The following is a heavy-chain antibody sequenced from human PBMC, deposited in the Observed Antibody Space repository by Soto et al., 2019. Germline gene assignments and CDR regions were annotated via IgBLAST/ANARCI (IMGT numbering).Heavy chain of an antibody. Sequence: QLQLQESGSGLVKPSQTLSLTCAVSGGSISSGGYSWSWIRQPPGKGLEWIGYIYHSGSTYYNPSLKSRVTISVDRSKNQFSLKLSSVTAADTAVYYCAREFYNYDSGWYYFDYWGQGTLVTVSS. J-gene: IGHJ4*02. V-gene: IGHV4-30-2*01. CDR3: AREFYNYDSGWYYFDY. CDR2: IYHSGST. D-gene: IGHD6-19*01. CDR1: GGSISSGGYS.